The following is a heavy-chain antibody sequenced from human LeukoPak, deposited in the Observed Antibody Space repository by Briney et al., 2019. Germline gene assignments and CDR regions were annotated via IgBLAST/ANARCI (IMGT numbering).Heavy chain of an antibody. D-gene: IGHD1-26*01. J-gene: IGHJ5*02. V-gene: IGHV1-69*05. CDR2: IIPIFGTA. CDR3: ARGSGSYYANNWFDP. Sequence: SVNVSFKASGGTFISYAISWVRQAPGQGREWMGGIIPIFGTANYAQKFQGRVTITTDESTSTAYMELSSLRSEDTAVYYCARGSGSYYANNWFDPWGQGTLVTVSS. CDR1: GGTFISYA.